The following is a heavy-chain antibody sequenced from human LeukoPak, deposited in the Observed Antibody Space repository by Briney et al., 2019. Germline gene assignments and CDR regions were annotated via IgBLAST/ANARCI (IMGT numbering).Heavy chain of an antibody. D-gene: IGHD1-20*01. J-gene: IGHJ5*02. CDR3: ARGQPIITGTTVVSFLFDP. CDR2: INPNSGGT. CDR1: GYTFTGYY. Sequence: GASVKVSCKASGYTFTGYYMHWVRQAPGQGLEWMGWINPNSGGTNYAQKFQGRVTMTRDTSISTAYMELSRLRSDDTAVYYCARGQPIITGTTVVSFLFDPWGQGTLVTVSS. V-gene: IGHV1-2*02.